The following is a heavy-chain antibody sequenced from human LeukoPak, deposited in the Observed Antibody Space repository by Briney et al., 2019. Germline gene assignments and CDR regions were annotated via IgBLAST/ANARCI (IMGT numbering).Heavy chain of an antibody. CDR3: AKKFIKGTFDL. CDR1: GFTFSKYA. CDR2: ISGSGSTT. J-gene: IGHJ3*01. D-gene: IGHD3-10*01. Sequence: GGSLRLSCEASGFTFSKYAVDWVRRAPGKGLEWVSVISGSGSTTYYADSVWGRFTISRDNSKDMLYLQMNSLRAEDTAVYYCAKKFIKGTFDLWGQGTVVSVSS. V-gene: IGHV3-23*01.